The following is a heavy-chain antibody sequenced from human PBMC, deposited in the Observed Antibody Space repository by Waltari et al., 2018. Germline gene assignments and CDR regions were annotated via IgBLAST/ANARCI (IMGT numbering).Heavy chain of an antibody. CDR3: AKNRYLDDNHYIDV. CDR1: GYIFTDHY. Sequence: QVQLLQSGAEVKNIGASVKVTCKTSGYIFTDHYIHGVRQAPGQGLEWMGSIDTNSGGTRFAQKFQGRVTMTRDTSITTVYMELKTLRSDDTAIYFCAKNRYLDDNHYIDVWGKGTTVTVSS. J-gene: IGHJ6*03. D-gene: IGHD3-9*01. CDR2: IDTNSGGT. V-gene: IGHV1-2*02.